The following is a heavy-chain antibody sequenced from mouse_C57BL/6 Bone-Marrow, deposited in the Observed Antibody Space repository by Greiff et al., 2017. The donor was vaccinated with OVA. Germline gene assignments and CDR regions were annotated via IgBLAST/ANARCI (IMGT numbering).Heavy chain of an antibody. J-gene: IGHJ2*01. D-gene: IGHD1-1*01. V-gene: IGHV14-3*01. CDR3: ARNPFYYGSRGNYFDY. Sequence: LVESVAELVRPGASVKLSCTASGFNIKNTYMHWVKQRPEQSLEWIGRIDPANGNTKYAPKFQGKATITADTSSNTAYLQLSSLTSEDTAIYYCARNPFYYGSRGNYFDYWGQGTTLTVSS. CDR1: GFNIKNTY. CDR2: IDPANGNT.